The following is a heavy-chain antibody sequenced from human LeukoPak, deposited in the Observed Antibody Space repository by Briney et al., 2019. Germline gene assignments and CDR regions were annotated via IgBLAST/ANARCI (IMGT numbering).Heavy chain of an antibody. CDR1: GGSFSDYY. D-gene: IGHD3-22*01. Sequence: PSETLSLTCAVYGGSFSDYYWSWIRQPPGKGLEWIGEINHSGNTNYNPSLKSRVTISVDTSKNQFSLKLSSVTAADTAVYYCARRRSYSSGYYYWGQGTLVTVSS. J-gene: IGHJ4*02. CDR3: ARRRSYSSGYYY. V-gene: IGHV4-34*01. CDR2: INHSGNT.